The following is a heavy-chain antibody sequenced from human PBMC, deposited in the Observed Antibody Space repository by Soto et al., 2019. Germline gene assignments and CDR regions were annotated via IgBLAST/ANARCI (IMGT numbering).Heavy chain of an antibody. CDR3: ARRGVAAGNGWFDP. V-gene: IGHV4-38-2*01. CDR1: GYSISSGYY. Sequence: KPSETLSLTCAVSGYSISSGYYWGWIRQPPGKGLEWIGSIYHSGSTYYNPSLKSRVTISVDTSKNQFSLKLSSVTAADTAVYYCARRGVAAGNGWFDPWGQGTLVTVSS. J-gene: IGHJ5*02. D-gene: IGHD6-13*01. CDR2: IYHSGST.